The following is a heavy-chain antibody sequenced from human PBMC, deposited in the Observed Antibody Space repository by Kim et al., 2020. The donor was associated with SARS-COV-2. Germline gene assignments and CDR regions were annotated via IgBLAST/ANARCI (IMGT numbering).Heavy chain of an antibody. D-gene: IGHD4-17*01. Sequence: GGSLRLSCAASGFTFTMYGMSWVRLAPGKGLEWVSSISNSGTYVYYGDSVGGRFTISRDNAKNSLYLQMNSLRAEDTAVYYCARLTGETVSPSMDVWGQGTTVTVSS. CDR2: ISNSGTYV. V-gene: IGHV3-21*01. CDR1: GFTFTMYG. CDR3: ARLTGETVSPSMDV. J-gene: IGHJ6*02.